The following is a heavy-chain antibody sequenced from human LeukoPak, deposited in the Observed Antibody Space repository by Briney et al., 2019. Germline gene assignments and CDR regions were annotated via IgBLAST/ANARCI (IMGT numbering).Heavy chain of an antibody. D-gene: IGHD3-10*01. J-gene: IGHJ3*02. V-gene: IGHV3-30-3*01. Sequence: GRSLRLSCAASGFTFSSYAMHWVRQAPGKGLEWVAVISYDGSNKYYADSVEGRFTISRDNSKNTLYLQMNSLRAEDTAVYYCARVRGKGHMVRAHAFDIWGQGTMVTVSS. CDR1: GFTFSSYA. CDR2: ISYDGSNK. CDR3: ARVRGKGHMVRAHAFDI.